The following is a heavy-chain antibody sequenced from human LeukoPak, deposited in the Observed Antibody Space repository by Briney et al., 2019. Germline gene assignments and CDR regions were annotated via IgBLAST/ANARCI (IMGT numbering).Heavy chain of an antibody. V-gene: IGHV3-23*01. Sequence: GGSLRLSCAASGFTFNSYAMSWVRQAPGKGLGWVSAISGSGGSTYYADSVKGRFTISRDNSKNTLYLQMNSLRAEDTAVYYCARFTGVPAGNLYYHYLDVWGQGTTVTVSS. J-gene: IGHJ6*03. CDR2: ISGSGGST. CDR3: ARFTGVPAGNLYYHYLDV. CDR1: GFTFNSYA. D-gene: IGHD2-2*01.